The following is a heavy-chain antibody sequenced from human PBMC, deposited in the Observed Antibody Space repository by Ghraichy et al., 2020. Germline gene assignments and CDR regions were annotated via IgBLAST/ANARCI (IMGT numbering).Heavy chain of an antibody. CDR1: GFTFSSYG. J-gene: IGHJ4*02. V-gene: IGHV3-74*01. D-gene: IGHD1-26*01. CDR2: IKSDGST. Sequence: GESLNISCAASGFTFSSYGMYWVRQAPGKGLVCVSRIKSDGSTSYADFVKGRFTISRDNAKNTLYLQMNSLRAEDTAVYYCARGGVGSFDHWGQGTLVTVSS. CDR3: ARGGVGSFDH.